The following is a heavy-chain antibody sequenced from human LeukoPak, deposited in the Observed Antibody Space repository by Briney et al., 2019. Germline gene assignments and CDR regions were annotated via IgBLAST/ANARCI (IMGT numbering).Heavy chain of an antibody. J-gene: IGHJ5*02. CDR1: GDSINSDSYS. V-gene: IGHV4-30-2*01. Sequence: PSQTLSLTCAVSGDSINSDSYSWSWIRQPPGKGLEWIGYIYPSGSTFYNPSLKSRVTISVDRSKNQFSLNLNSVTAADTAVYYCARYASGNYLFDPWGQGTLVTVSS. CDR3: ARYASGNYLFDP. CDR2: IYPSGST. D-gene: IGHD3-10*01.